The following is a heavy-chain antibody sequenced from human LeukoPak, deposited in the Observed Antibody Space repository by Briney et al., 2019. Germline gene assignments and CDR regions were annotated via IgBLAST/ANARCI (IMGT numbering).Heavy chain of an antibody. V-gene: IGHV5-51*01. Sequence: GESLKISCKGSGYSFTNYWIGWVRQMPGKGLEWMGIIYPADSDTRYSPSFQGQVTMSADKSISAAYLQWSSLKASDTAMYYCARSGDAYNYVYWGQGTPVTVSS. D-gene: IGHD5-24*01. CDR3: ARSGDAYNYVY. CDR1: GYSFTNYW. CDR2: IYPADSDT. J-gene: IGHJ4*02.